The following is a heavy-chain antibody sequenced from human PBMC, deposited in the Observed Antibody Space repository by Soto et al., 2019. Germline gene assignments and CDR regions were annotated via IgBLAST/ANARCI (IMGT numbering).Heavy chain of an antibody. J-gene: IGHJ4*02. CDR1: GGSISGYY. V-gene: IGHV4-59*01. CDR2: IYYSGTT. CDR3: ARESYYGSGATAVAY. Sequence: PSETLSLTCTVSGGSISGYYWSWIRQPPGKGLERIGYIYYSGTTSYNPSLNSRVTMSVDTSKNQFSLKVNSVTAADTAVYYCARESYYGSGATAVAYWGQGTLVTVSS. D-gene: IGHD3-10*01.